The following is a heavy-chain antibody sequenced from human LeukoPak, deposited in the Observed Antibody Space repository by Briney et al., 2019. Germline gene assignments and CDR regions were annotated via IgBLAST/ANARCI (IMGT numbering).Heavy chain of an antibody. Sequence: GGSLRLSCTTSGFSFNTYSMSWVRQAPGKGLEWVSAINDDTPYYTDSVKGRFTVSRDSSRDTLYLHLNSLRAEDTAVYYCARPSSSPGSSSHFDYWGQGTLVTVSS. V-gene: IGHV3-23*01. CDR2: INDDTP. CDR3: ARPSSSPGSSSHFDY. J-gene: IGHJ4*02. CDR1: GFSFNTYS. D-gene: IGHD6-6*01.